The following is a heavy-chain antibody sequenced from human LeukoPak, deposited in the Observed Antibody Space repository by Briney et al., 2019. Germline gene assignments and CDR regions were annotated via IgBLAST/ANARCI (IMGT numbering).Heavy chain of an antibody. CDR1: GYTFTSYD. J-gene: IGHJ4*02. CDR3: ARAVRRDSGGWRLDY. CDR2: MNPNSGNT. D-gene: IGHD2-15*01. Sequence: ASVKVSCKASGYTFTSYDINWVRQATGQGLEWVGWMNPNSGNTGYAQKFQGRVTMTRSTSISTAYMELSSLRSEDTAVYYCARAVRRDSGGWRLDYWGQGTLVTVSS. V-gene: IGHV1-8*01.